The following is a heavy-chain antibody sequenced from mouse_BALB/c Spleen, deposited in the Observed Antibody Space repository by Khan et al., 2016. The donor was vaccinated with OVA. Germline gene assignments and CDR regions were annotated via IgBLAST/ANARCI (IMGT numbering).Heavy chain of an antibody. CDR2: IYPGNTDT. D-gene: IGHD4-1*01. CDR1: GYTFTSYW. CDR3: TRRNWDVAWFAY. Sequence: VQLQQSGTVLARPGASVKMSCKASGYTFTSYWMHWVKQRPGQGLEWIGDIYPGNTDTNYNQKFKGKAKLTAVTSTSTAYMELYSLTNEDSAVYYFTRRNWDVAWFAYWGQGTLVTVSA. J-gene: IGHJ3*01. V-gene: IGHV1-5*01.